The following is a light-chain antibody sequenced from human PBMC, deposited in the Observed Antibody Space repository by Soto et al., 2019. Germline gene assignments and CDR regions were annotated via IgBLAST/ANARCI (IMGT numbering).Light chain of an antibody. Sequence: TQSPATVSLSQGERATVSCRASQSVRTKLAWYQQKAGQAPRLLIYGASTRASGVSDRFSGSGSGTEYTLTISRLQSEDFAVYYCQQYDTWPSITFGQGTRLEI. CDR2: GAS. V-gene: IGKV3-15*01. CDR3: QQYDTWPSIT. CDR1: QSVRTK. J-gene: IGKJ5*01.